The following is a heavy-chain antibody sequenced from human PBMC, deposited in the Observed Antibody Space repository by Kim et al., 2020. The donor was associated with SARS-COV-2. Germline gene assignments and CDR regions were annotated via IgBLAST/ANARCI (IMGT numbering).Heavy chain of an antibody. CDR2: IWYDGSNK. CDR3: ARERAPLVRGVKGYYYYGMDV. V-gene: IGHV3-33*01. CDR1: GFTFSSYG. J-gene: IGHJ6*02. D-gene: IGHD3-10*01. Sequence: GGSLRLSCAASGFTFSSYGMHWVRQAPGKGLEWVAVIWYDGSNKYYADSVKGRFTISRDNSKNTLYLQMNSLRAEDTAVYYCARERAPLVRGVKGYYYYGMDVWGQGTTVTVSS.